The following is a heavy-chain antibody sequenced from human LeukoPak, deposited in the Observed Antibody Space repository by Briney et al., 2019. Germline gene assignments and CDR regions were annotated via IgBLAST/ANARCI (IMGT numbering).Heavy chain of an antibody. CDR1: GFTFSSYE. CDR2: ICSSGGST. D-gene: IGHD2-8*01. V-gene: IGHV3-48*03. J-gene: IGHJ3*02. Sequence: PGRSLRLSCAASGFTFSSYEMNWVRQAPGKGLEWVSYICSSGGSTYYADSVKGRFTISRDNAKNSLHLQMNSLRGEDTALYYCARPRATYCTNGICYIRDAFDIWGQGTAVTVSS. CDR3: ARPRATYCTNGICYIRDAFDI.